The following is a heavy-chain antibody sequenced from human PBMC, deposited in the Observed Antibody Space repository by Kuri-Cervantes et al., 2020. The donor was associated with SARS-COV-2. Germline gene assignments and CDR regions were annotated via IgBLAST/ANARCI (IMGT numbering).Heavy chain of an antibody. CDR3: TTLIDY. CDR1: GFPFSASA. Sequence: GGSLRLSCEVSGFPFSASASHWVGQASGKGLEWVVRVRGKANNYATAYAASVKSRFTISRDDSKNMAYRQMNSLKTEYTAVYYCTTLIDYWGQGALVTVSS. J-gene: IGHJ4*02. CDR2: VRGKANNYAT. V-gene: IGHV3-73*01.